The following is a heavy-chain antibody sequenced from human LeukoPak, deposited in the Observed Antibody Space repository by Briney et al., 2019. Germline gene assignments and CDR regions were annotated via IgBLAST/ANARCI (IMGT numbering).Heavy chain of an antibody. V-gene: IGHV3-21*01. J-gene: IGHJ5*02. Sequence: GGSLRLSCAASGFTFSTYSMNWVRQAPGKGLEWVSFINNSSGYISYADSVKGRFTIPRDNAKNSLYLHMNSLRAEDTAVYYCARGRCSGGTCYSLSWFDPWGQGTLVTVSS. CDR2: INNSSGYI. CDR1: GFTFSTYS. D-gene: IGHD2-15*01. CDR3: ARGRCSGGTCYSLSWFDP.